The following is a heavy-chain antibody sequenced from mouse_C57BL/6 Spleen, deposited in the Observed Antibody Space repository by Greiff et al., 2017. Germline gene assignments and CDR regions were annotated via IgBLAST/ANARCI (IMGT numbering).Heavy chain of an antibody. Sequence: QVHVKQSGAELVRPGASVTLSCKASGYTFTDYEMHWVKQTPVHGLEWIGAIDPETGGTAYNQKFKGKAILTADKSSSTAYMELRSLTSEDSAVYYCTRSYYYGDWGQGTSVTVSS. V-gene: IGHV1-15*01. CDR1: GYTFTDYE. D-gene: IGHD1-1*01. CDR3: TRSYYYGD. J-gene: IGHJ4*01. CDR2: IDPETGGT.